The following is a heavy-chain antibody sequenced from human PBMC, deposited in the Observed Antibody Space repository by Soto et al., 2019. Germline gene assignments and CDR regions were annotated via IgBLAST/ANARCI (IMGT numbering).Heavy chain of an antibody. J-gene: IGHJ4*02. CDR1: GGTFNTYA. CDR3: AREVQVHTPAFVY. D-gene: IGHD3-10*01. Sequence: QVQLVQSGAEMKKPGSSVKVSCQSSGGTFNTYAMNWVRQASGQGPEWMGDISPMFGAANYAPKLQGRVTITADESTGTSYMQLSSLTSEDTALYFCAREVQVHTPAFVYWGQGTLVTVSS. V-gene: IGHV1-69*19. CDR2: ISPMFGAA.